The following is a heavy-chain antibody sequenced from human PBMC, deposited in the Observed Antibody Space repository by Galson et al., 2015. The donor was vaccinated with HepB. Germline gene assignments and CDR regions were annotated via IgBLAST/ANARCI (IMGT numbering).Heavy chain of an antibody. CDR1: GFSFSTYT. CDR3: ARGLGGSGYYGYFDY. D-gene: IGHD3-22*01. J-gene: IGHJ4*02. Sequence: SLRLSCAASGFSFSTYTMNWVRQAPGKGLEWVSYISSSSSTIFYADSVKGRFTISRDNAKNSLYLQMNSLRSEDTAVYYCARGLGGSGYYGYFDYWGQGTLVTVSS. CDR2: ISSSSSTI. V-gene: IGHV3-48*01.